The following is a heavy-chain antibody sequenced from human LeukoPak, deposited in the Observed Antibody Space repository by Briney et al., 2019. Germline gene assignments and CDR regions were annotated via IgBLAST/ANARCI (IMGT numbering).Heavy chain of an antibody. J-gene: IGHJ3*02. D-gene: IGHD3-9*01. CDR1: GGSISSGSYY. CDR3: ATLIRDILTGHVAFDI. V-gene: IGHV4-61*01. Sequence: PSQTLSLTCTVSGGSISSGSYYWSWIRQPPGKGLEWIGYIYYSGSTNYNPSLKSRVTISVDTSKNQFSLKLSSVTAADTAVYYCATLIRDILTGHVAFDIWGQGTMVTVSS. CDR2: IYYSGST.